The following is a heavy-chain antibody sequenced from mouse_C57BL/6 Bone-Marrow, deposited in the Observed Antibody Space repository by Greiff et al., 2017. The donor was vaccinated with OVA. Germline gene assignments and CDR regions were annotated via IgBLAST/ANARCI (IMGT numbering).Heavy chain of an antibody. CDR3: ARTAQATLYAMDY. CDR1: GYTFTDYY. D-gene: IGHD3-2*02. Sequence: QVQLKQSGAELVRPGASVKLSCKASGYTFTDYYINWVKQRPGQGLEWIARIYPGSGNNYYNEKFKGKATLTAEKSSSTAYMQLSSLTSEDSAVYFCARTAQATLYAMDYWGQGTSVTVSS. J-gene: IGHJ4*01. CDR2: IYPGSGNN. V-gene: IGHV1-76*01.